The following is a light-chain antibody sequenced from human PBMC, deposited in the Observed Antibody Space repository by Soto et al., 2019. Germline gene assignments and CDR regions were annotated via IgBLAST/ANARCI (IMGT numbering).Light chain of an antibody. J-gene: IGKJ5*01. V-gene: IGKV3-15*01. CDR3: QHYNNWPIT. CDR1: QSVASN. CDR2: GTS. Sequence: ERVMTQSPASLSVSPGESVTLSCRASQSVASNLAWYQQKPGQAPRLLIYGTSTRATGAPARFSGSGSGTDFTLTISSLQAADFAVYHCQHYNNWPITFGQGTRLEIK.